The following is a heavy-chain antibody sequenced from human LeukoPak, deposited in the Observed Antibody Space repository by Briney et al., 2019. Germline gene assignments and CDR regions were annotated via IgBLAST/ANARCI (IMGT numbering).Heavy chain of an antibody. CDR2: IYSGGST. J-gene: IGHJ6*02. V-gene: IGHV3-66*01. CDR1: GFTVSSNY. Sequence: GGSLRLSCAASGFTVSSNYMSWVRQAPGKGLEWVSAIYSGGSTYYADSVKGRFTISRDNSKNTLYLQMNSLRAEDTAVYYCARVQGYCSGGSCYSYYYYGMDVWGQGTTVTVSS. CDR3: ARVQGYCSGGSCYSYYYYGMDV. D-gene: IGHD2-15*01.